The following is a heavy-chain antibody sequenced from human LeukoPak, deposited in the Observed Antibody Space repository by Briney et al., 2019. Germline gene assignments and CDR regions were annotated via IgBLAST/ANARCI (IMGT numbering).Heavy chain of an antibody. Sequence: SETLSLTCTVSGGSITNYYWNWIRQPPGKDLEWIGCVSYSGRTHYSSALKSRVTISVDTSKNQFSRNLRSVTAADTAVYYCARPGRQDAYNGHYWYFDLWGRGTLVTVSS. V-gene: IGHV4-59*01. CDR2: VSYSGRT. CDR1: GGSITNYY. J-gene: IGHJ2*01. D-gene: IGHD5-24*01. CDR3: ARPGRQDAYNGHYWYFDL.